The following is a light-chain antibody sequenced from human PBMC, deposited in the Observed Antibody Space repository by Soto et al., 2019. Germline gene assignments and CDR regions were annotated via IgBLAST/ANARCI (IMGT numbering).Light chain of an antibody. CDR3: QQYYSTWT. V-gene: IGKV4-1*01. CDR1: QSALYSSDNRNY. J-gene: IGKJ1*01. CDR2: WAS. Sequence: DIVMTQSPDSLAVSLGERATINCKSSQSALYSSDNRNYLAWYQQKPGQPPKLLIYWASTRESGVPDRFSGSGSGTDFTLTISSLQAEDVAVYYCQQYYSTWTFGQGTKVEIK.